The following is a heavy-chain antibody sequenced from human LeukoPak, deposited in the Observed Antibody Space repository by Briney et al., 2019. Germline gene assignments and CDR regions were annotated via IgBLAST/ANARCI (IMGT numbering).Heavy chain of an antibody. CDR3: ARDGGWLAYFDY. CDR2: LSYDGKNI. J-gene: IGHJ4*02. V-gene: IGHV3-30*04. Sequence: GGSLRLSCTASGFSFSDYAMHWVRQAPGKGLEWVAILSYDGKNIEYADSVKGRFTISRDNSKKALYLQMSSLRAEDTAVYYCARDGGWLAYFDYWGQGTLVTVSS. CDR1: GFSFSDYA. D-gene: IGHD6-19*01.